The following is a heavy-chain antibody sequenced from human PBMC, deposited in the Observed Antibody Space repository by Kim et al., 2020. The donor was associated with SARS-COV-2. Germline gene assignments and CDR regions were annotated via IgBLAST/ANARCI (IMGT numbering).Heavy chain of an antibody. D-gene: IGHD3-22*01. CDR3: ARARNMTVVVIGAFDI. V-gene: IGHV4-31*03. CDR2: IYYSGST. CDR1: GGSISSGGYY. J-gene: IGHJ3*02. Sequence: SETLSLTCTVSGGSISSGGYYWSWIRQHPGKGLEWFGYIYYSGSTYYNPSLKSRVTISVDTSKNQFSLKLSSVTAADAVVYYCARARNMTVVVIGAFDIGAKGQRSPSLQ.